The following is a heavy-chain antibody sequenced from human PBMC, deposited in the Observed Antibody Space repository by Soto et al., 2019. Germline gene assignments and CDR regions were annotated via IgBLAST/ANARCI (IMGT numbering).Heavy chain of an antibody. CDR1: GVTMCSGGLY. J-gene: IGHJ6*02. Sequence: HVQLQASGPGLVEASQTLSLTCTASGVTMCSGGLYWSWRRQRPGTGLEWIGHTYYTGSTYSNPSLNSHVTSSVDMSRNPFSVKLRSVTAAETAKYFCAREDSFYGEPGYGMNVWGQGTTVTVSS. V-gene: IGHV4-31*01. CDR3: AREDSFYGEPGYGMNV. CDR2: TYYTGST. D-gene: IGHD4-17*01.